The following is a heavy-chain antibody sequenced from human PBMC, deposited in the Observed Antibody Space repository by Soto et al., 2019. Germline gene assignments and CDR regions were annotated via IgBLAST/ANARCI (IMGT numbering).Heavy chain of an antibody. Sequence: GGSLRLSCAASGFTFSSYAMHWVRQAPGKGLEWVAVISYDGSNKYYADSVKGRFTISRDNSKNTLYLQMDSLGAEDTAVYHCARVNSISVFIGAYDIWGQGTMVTVSS. CDR3: ARVNSISVFIGAYDI. J-gene: IGHJ6*02. D-gene: IGHD3-3*01. V-gene: IGHV3-30-3*01. CDR1: GFTFSSYA. CDR2: ISYDGSNK.